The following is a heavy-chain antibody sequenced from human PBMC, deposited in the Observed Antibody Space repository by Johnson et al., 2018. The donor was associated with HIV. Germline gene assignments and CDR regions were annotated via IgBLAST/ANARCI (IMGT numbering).Heavy chain of an antibody. CDR3: ARDPDI. CDR1: GFTYNNAW. V-gene: IGHV3-15*01. J-gene: IGHJ3*02. CDR2: IKSKSDGGTT. Sequence: EVQLVESGGGLVKPGGSLRLSCAASGFTYNNAWMSWVRQAPGKGLEWVGRIKSKSDGGTTDYAAPVKGRFTISRDNSRNTLYLQMNSLRAEDTAVYYCARDPDIWGQGTMVTVSS.